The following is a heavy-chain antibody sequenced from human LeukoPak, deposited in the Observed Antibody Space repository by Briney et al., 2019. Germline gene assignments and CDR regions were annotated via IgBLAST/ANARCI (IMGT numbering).Heavy chain of an antibody. CDR1: GGSISSSSYY. V-gene: IGHV4-39*01. J-gene: IGHJ4*02. CDR3: ARQYDFWSGYPPVDY. Sequence: SGTLSLTCTVSGGSISSSSYYWGWIRQPPGKGVEWIGSIYYSGSTYYNPSLKSRVTISVDTSKSQFSLKLSSVTAADTAVYYCARQYDFWSGYPPVDYWGQGTLVTVSS. CDR2: IYYSGST. D-gene: IGHD3-3*01.